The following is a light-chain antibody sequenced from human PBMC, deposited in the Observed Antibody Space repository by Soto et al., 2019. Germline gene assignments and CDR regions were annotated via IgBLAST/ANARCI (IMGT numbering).Light chain of an antibody. Sequence: QSALTQPASVSGSPGQSITISCTGTSSDVGGYNYVSWYQQHPGKAPKLMIYEVSNRPSGVSNRFSGSKSGNTASLTISGLQAEDEADYYCSSYTTSNTDVFATGTKLTVL. V-gene: IGLV2-14*01. CDR1: SSDVGGYNY. J-gene: IGLJ1*01. CDR3: SSYTTSNTDV. CDR2: EVS.